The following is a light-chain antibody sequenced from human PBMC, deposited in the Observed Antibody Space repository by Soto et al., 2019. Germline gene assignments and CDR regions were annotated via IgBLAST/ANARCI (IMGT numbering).Light chain of an antibody. CDR3: CSYAGGSTL. V-gene: IGLV2-23*02. CDR1: SSDIGTYNV. Sequence: QSALTQPASMSASPGQSITITCSGASSDIGTYNVISWHQQYPGKAPKLIIYEVYKRPSGVSSRFSGSKSGNTASLTISGLQAEDEADYYCCSYAGGSTLFGGGTKVTVL. CDR2: EVY. J-gene: IGLJ2*01.